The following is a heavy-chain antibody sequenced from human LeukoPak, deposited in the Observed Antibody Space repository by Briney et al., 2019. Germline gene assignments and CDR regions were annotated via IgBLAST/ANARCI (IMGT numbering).Heavy chain of an antibody. V-gene: IGHV3-48*01. J-gene: IGHJ5*02. CDR2: IDISSTTI. Sequence: GGSLRLSCAASGFTFSSYTMNWVRQAPGKGLEWVSYIDISSTTIYYADSVKGRFTISRDNAKNSLYLQMNSLRAEDTAVYYCARGPPLFDPWGQGTLVTASS. CDR3: ARGPPLFDP. CDR1: GFTFSSYT.